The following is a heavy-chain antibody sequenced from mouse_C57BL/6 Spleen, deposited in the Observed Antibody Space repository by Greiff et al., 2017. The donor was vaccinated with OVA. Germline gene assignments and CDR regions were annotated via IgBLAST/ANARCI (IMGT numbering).Heavy chain of an antibody. J-gene: IGHJ4*01. D-gene: IGHD2-1*01. CDR3: ARGGNDNFFFYAMDY. V-gene: IGHV1-85*01. CDR2: IYPWDGST. Sequence: VQLQQSGPELVKPGASVKLSCKASGYTFTSYDINWVKQRPGQGLEWIGWIYPWDGSTKYNEKFKGKATMTVDKSSSTAYLELNSLTSEDSAVSFCARGGNDNFFFYAMDYWGQGTSVTVSS. CDR1: GYTFTSYD.